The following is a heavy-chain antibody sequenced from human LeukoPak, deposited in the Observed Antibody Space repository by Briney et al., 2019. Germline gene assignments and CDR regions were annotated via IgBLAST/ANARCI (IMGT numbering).Heavy chain of an antibody. J-gene: IGHJ4*02. CDR2: ISSSSAYI. CDR1: GFTFSTYT. CDR3: TRDAQRGYNGYEY. D-gene: IGHD5-12*01. V-gene: IGHV3-21*06. Sequence: GGSLRLSCAASGFTFSTYTMNWVRQAPGKGLEWVSSISSSSAYIYYADSVNGRFTISRDNAKNSLYLQMNSLRAEDTAVYYCTRDAQRGYNGYEYWGQGTLVTVSS.